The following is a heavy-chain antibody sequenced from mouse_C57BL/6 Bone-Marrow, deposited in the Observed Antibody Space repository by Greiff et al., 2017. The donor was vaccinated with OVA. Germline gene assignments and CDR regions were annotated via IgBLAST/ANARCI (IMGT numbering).Heavy chain of an antibody. CDR2: INPNNGGT. CDR1: GYTFTDYN. Sequence: VQLQQSGPELVKPGASVKIPCKASGYTFTDYNMDWVKQSHGKSLEWIGDINPNNGGTIYNQKFKGKATLTVDKSSSTAYMELRSLTSEDTAVYYCARRTRGSSIYAMDYWGQGTSVTVSS. D-gene: IGHD1-1*01. V-gene: IGHV1-18*01. J-gene: IGHJ4*01. CDR3: ARRTRGSSIYAMDY.